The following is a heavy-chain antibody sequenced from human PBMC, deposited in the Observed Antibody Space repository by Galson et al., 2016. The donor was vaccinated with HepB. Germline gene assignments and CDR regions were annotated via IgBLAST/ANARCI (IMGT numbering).Heavy chain of an antibody. J-gene: IGHJ4*02. CDR3: AKGSYDSSGYTLDY. V-gene: IGHV3-30*18. D-gene: IGHD3-22*01. CDR2: VSYDGSSK. Sequence: SLRLSCAASGFTFSSYAMHWVRQAPGKGLEWVAVVSYDGSSKYYADSVKGRFTISSDNSKNTLYLQMNSLRAEDTAVYYCAKGSYDSSGYTLDYWGQGTLVTVSS. CDR1: GFTFSSYA.